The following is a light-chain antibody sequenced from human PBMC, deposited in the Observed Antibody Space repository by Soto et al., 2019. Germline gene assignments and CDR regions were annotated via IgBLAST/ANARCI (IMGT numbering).Light chain of an antibody. Sequence: QSALAQPASVSGSPGQSITISYTGTSSDVGGYNYVSWYQQHPGKAPKLMIYEVSNRPSGVSNRFSGSKSGNTASLTISGLQAEDEADYYCSSYTSSSVCVFGTGTKVTLL. CDR3: SSYTSSSVCV. V-gene: IGLV2-14*01. CDR1: SSDVGGYNY. J-gene: IGLJ1*01. CDR2: EVS.